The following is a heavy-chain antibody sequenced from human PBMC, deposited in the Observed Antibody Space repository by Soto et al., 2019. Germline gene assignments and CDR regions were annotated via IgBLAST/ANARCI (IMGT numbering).Heavy chain of an antibody. Sequence: SETLSLTCTVSGGSISSYYWSWIRQPPGKGLEWIGYVYYSGTTKYNPSLKSRITISIEKSKNQFSLKLSSVTAADTAVYYCAKVGSGNYFRAFDSWGQGTLVTVSS. CDR2: VYYSGTT. CDR1: GGSISSYY. D-gene: IGHD3-10*01. V-gene: IGHV4-59*01. J-gene: IGHJ4*02. CDR3: AKVGSGNYFRAFDS.